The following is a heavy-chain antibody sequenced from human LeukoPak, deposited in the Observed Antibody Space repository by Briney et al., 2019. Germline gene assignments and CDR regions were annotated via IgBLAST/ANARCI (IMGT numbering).Heavy chain of an antibody. Sequence: GGSLRLSCAASGFIFSKFAMNWVRQAPGKGLEWVSSISSSSTYIYYEDSVKGRFTISRDNAKNSLYLQMNSLRVEDTAVYYCARHSGYSYSWGQGTLVTVSS. D-gene: IGHD5-12*01. CDR2: ISSSSTYI. J-gene: IGHJ4*02. CDR1: GFIFSKFA. V-gene: IGHV3-21*01. CDR3: ARHSGYSYS.